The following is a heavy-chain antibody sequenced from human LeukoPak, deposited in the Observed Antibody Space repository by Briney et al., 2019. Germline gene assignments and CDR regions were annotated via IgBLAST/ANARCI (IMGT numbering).Heavy chain of an antibody. Sequence: ASVKVSCKASGYTFTSYYVHWVRQAPGQGLEWMGIINPSGGSTSYAQKFQGRVTMTRDMSTSTVYMELSSLRSEDTAVYYCAKAGQPGYSSSEGINAFDIWGQGTMVTVSS. D-gene: IGHD6-13*01. CDR1: GYTFTSYY. V-gene: IGHV1-46*01. CDR2: INPSGGST. J-gene: IGHJ3*02. CDR3: AKAGQPGYSSSEGINAFDI.